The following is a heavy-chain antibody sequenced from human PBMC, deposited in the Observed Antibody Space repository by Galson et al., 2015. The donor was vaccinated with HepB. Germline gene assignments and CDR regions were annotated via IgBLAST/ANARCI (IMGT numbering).Heavy chain of an antibody. J-gene: IGHJ6*02. V-gene: IGHV6-1*01. CDR2: TFYGSEWYY. Sequence: CAISGDSVSSNSSTWTWIRQSPSRGLEWLGRTFYGSEWYYDYALSVKSRITIKPDTSKNQFSLQLNSVTPEDTAVYYCVRRAGTWDPYYYGLDVWGQGTTVTVSS. CDR3: VRRAGTWDPYYYGLDV. CDR1: GDSVSSNSST. D-gene: IGHD1-14*01.